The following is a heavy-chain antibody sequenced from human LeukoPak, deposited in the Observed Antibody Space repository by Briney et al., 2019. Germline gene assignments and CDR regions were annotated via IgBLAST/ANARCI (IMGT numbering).Heavy chain of an antibody. D-gene: IGHD3-10*01. CDR3: ARNVGSGLDY. V-gene: IGHV1-46*03. CDR1: GYTFTTYY. J-gene: IGHJ4*02. CDR2: INPSGGST. Sequence: ASVKVSCKASGYTFTTYYIHWVRQAPGQGLERMGFINPSGGSTSYAQKFQGRVTMTRDTSTSTVYMDLSSLRSEDTAVYYCARNVGSGLDYWGQGTLVIVSS.